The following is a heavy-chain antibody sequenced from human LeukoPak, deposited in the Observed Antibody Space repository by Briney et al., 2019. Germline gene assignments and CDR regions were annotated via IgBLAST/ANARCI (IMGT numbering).Heavy chain of an antibody. CDR2: INHSGYT. CDR3: SRQVVGNDY. D-gene: IGHD3-22*01. CDR1: GESSFSNYY. V-gene: IGHV4-34*01. Sequence: SETLSLTCAVYGESSFSNYYWSWIRQTPGGALEWIGEINHSGYTNYNPSLKSRVTLSIDASKNQFSLRLNSVTAADTAVYYCSRQVVGNDYWGQGTLVTVSS. J-gene: IGHJ4*02.